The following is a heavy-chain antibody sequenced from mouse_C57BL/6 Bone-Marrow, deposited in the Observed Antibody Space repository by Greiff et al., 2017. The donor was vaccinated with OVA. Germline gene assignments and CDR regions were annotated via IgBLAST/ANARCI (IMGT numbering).Heavy chain of an antibody. CDR2: ISSGSSTI. V-gene: IGHV5-17*01. CDR3: ARTDYYYGSIFDD. J-gene: IGHJ2*01. Sequence: EVQVVESGGGLVKPGGSLKLSCAASGFTFSDYGMHWVRQAPEKGLEWVAYISSGSSTIYYADTVKGRFTISRDNAKNTLFLQMTSLRSEDTAMYYCARTDYYYGSIFDDWGQGTTLTVSS. D-gene: IGHD1-1*01. CDR1: GFTFSDYG.